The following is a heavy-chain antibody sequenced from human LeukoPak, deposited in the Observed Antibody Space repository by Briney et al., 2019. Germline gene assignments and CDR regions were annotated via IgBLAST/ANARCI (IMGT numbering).Heavy chain of an antibody. CDR3: ATVSGYSYGAYWYFDL. V-gene: IGHV4-30-2*01. CDR1: GGSISSGGYY. Sequence: SQTLSLTCTVSGGSISSGGYYWSWIRQPPGKGLEWIGYIYHSGSTYYNPSLKSRVTISVDTSKNQFSLKLSSVTAADTAVYYCATVSGYSYGAYWYFDLWGRGTLVTVSS. D-gene: IGHD5-18*01. J-gene: IGHJ2*01. CDR2: IYHSGST.